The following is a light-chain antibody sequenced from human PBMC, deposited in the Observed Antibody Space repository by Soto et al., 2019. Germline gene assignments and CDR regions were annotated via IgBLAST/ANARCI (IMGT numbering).Light chain of an antibody. V-gene: IGKV3-11*01. CDR3: LQRSNWPWT. CDR1: QSVSSNY. Sequence: EIVLTQSPATLSLSPGERVTLSCGASQSVSSNYLAWFQQKPGQAPRLLIYDAYKRATGIPARFSGSGSGTDFTLTISSLEPEDFAVYYCLQRSNWPWTFGQGTKVEIK. CDR2: DAY. J-gene: IGKJ1*01.